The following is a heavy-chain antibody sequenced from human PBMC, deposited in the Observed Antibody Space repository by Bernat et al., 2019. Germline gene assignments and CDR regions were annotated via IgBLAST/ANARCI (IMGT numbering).Heavy chain of an antibody. CDR3: ARVSSSVVPAAIAGTLFAS. J-gene: IGHJ4*02. V-gene: IGHV4-34*01. CDR1: GGSFSGYY. D-gene: IGHD2-2*01. Sequence: QVQLQQWGAGLVKPLETLSFTCAVYGGSFSGYYWSWIRQLPGKGLEWIGEINHSGSTNYNPSLKSRVTISVGTSRNQFSMKLSSMTAADTAVCSCARVSSSVVPAAIAGTLFASWGQGPLVTVSS. CDR2: INHSGST.